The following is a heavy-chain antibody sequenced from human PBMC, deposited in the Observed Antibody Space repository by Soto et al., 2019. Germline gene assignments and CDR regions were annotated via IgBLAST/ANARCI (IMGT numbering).Heavy chain of an antibody. CDR3: ARDGIGRWLQPHSFDY. V-gene: IGHV3-48*03. CDR2: ISSSGSTI. J-gene: IGHJ4*02. Sequence: EVQLVESGGGLVQPGGSLRLSCAASGFTFSSYEMNWVRQAPGKGLEWVSYISSSGSTIYYADSVKGRFTISRDNAKNSLYLQMNSLRAEDTAVYYCARDGIGRWLQPHSFDYWGQGTLVTVSS. CDR1: GFTFSSYE. D-gene: IGHD5-12*01.